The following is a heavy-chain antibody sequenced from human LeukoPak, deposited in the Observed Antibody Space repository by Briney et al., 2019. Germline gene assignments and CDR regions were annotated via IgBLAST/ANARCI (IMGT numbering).Heavy chain of an antibody. CDR2: MSAYNGNT. Sequence: ASVKVSCKASGYTFTSYGISWVRQAPGQGLEWMGWMSAYNGNTNYAQKLQGRVTMTTDTSTSTAYMELRSLRSDDTAVYYCARDNHYDILTGSPGPNNWFDPWGQGTLVTVSS. V-gene: IGHV1-18*01. CDR1: GYTFTSYG. CDR3: ARDNHYDILTGSPGPNNWFDP. J-gene: IGHJ5*02. D-gene: IGHD3-9*01.